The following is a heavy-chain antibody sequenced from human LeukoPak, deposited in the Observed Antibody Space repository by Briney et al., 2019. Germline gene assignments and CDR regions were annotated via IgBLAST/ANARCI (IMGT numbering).Heavy chain of an antibody. Sequence: GASVKVSCKASGYTFTSYAMHWVRQAPGQRLEWMGWINAGNGNTKYSQKFQGRVTITRDISASTAYMELSSLRSEDTAVYYCALFPADDAFDIWGQGTMVTVSS. J-gene: IGHJ3*02. CDR3: ALFPADDAFDI. V-gene: IGHV1-3*01. D-gene: IGHD2-21*01. CDR1: GYTFTSYA. CDR2: INAGNGNT.